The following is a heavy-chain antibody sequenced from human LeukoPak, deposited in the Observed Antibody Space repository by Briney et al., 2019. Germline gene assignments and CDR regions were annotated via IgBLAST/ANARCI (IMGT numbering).Heavy chain of an antibody. CDR1: GGSISSSTYY. CDR2: IYYSGST. J-gene: IGHJ5*02. Sequence: SETLSLTCTVSGGSISSSTYYWGWIRQPPGTGLEWIGNIYYSGSTYYNPSLKSRVTISVDTSKNQLSLKLSSVTAADTAVYYCARELTADWRLAAAGIWGWFDTWGQGTLVTVSS. V-gene: IGHV4-39*07. D-gene: IGHD6-13*01. CDR3: ARELTADWRLAAAGIWGWFDT.